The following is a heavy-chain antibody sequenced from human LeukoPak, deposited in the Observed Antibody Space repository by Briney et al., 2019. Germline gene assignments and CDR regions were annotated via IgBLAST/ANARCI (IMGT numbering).Heavy chain of an antibody. CDR3: ARATVTLDY. J-gene: IGHJ4*02. CDR2: INGDGRST. D-gene: IGHD4-17*01. Sequence: GGSLRLSCAASGFTFSSNWMHWVRQALGTGLVWVSAINGDGRSTVYADSVKGRFTISRDNAKNTLYLQMDSLRTEDTAVYYCARATVTLDYWGQGTLVTVSS. CDR1: GFTFSSNW. V-gene: IGHV3-74*01.